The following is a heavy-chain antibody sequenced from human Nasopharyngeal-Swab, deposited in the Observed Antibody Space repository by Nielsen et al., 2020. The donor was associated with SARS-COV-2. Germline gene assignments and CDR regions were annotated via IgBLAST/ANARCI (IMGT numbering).Heavy chain of an antibody. CDR1: GYTFTSYG. Sequence: ASVKVSCKASGYTFTSYGISWVRQAPGQGLEWMGWISAYNGNTNYAQKLQGRVTMTTDTSTSTAYMELSSLRSEDTAVYYCARGFIVATIFHYYYYMDVWGKGTTVTVSS. D-gene: IGHD5-12*01. CDR2: ISAYNGNT. CDR3: ARGFIVATIFHYYYYMDV. V-gene: IGHV1-18*01. J-gene: IGHJ6*03.